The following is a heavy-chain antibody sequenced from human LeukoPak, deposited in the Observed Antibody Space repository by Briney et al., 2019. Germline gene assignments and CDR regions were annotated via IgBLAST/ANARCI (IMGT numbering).Heavy chain of an antibody. D-gene: IGHD5-12*01. Sequence: GGSLRLSCAASGFTFSSYWMNWVRQAPGKGLVWVSRINSHGSSTSYADSVKGRFTISRDNAKNTLYLQMNSLRAEDTAVYYCTRDGGYNAFDIWGQGTMVTVSS. J-gene: IGHJ3*02. CDR1: GFTFSSYW. CDR3: TRDGGYNAFDI. V-gene: IGHV3-74*01. CDR2: INSHGSST.